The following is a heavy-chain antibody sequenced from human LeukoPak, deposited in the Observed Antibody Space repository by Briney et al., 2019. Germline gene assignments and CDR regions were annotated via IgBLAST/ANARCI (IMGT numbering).Heavy chain of an antibody. Sequence: GESLKISCKGSGYSFTSYWIVWVRQLPGKGLEWMGRIYPGDSDTRYSPSFQGQVTISADKSISTAYLRWSSLKASDTAMYYCARQSYYDSSGYNRDYYYGMDVWGQGTTVTVSS. J-gene: IGHJ6*02. CDR1: GYSFTSYW. CDR2: IYPGDSDT. D-gene: IGHD3-22*01. V-gene: IGHV5-51*01. CDR3: ARQSYYDSSGYNRDYYYGMDV.